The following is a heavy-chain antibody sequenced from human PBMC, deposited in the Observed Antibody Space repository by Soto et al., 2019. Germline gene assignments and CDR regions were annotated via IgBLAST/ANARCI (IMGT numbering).Heavy chain of an antibody. CDR3: AKLKWAVAGPYDY. J-gene: IGHJ4*02. CDR1: GFIFSSYA. Sequence: GSLRLARAASGFIFSSYAMSCVRQAPGKGLEWVSAISGSGGSTYYAESVKGRFTISRDNSKNTLYLQMNSLRAEDTAVYCCAKLKWAVAGPYDYWGQGTLVTVSS. CDR2: ISGSGGST. D-gene: IGHD6-19*01. V-gene: IGHV3-23*01.